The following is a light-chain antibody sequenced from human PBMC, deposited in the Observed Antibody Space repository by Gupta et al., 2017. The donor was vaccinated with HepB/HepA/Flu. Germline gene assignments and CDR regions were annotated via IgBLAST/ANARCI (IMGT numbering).Light chain of an antibody. V-gene: IGKV2-30*02. CDR3: RQITHWPAT. CDR1: QTLVHSDGNTY. J-gene: IGKJ1*01. CDR2: QVS. Sequence: DVVMPQSPLSLPVTLGQPASISCRSSQTLVHSDGNTYLHWFQQRPGQSPRRLIYQVSNRASGVPDRFSGSGSGTDFTLKISRVEPEDVAIYYCRQITHWPATLGQGTNVEIK.